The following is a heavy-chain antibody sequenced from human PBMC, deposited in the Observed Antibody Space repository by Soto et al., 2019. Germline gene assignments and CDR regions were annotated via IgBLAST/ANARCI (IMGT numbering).Heavy chain of an antibody. CDR2: IKQDGSDK. CDR3: ARDTTGILDY. J-gene: IGHJ4*02. V-gene: IGHV3-7*01. D-gene: IGHD1-1*01. CDR1: GFNFDNYW. Sequence: EVQLVESGGGLVQPGGSLRLSCAASGFNFDNYWMAWVRQAPGKGLEWVANIKQDGSDKNYVDSVKGRFTISRDNAKNSLYLQMNSLRAEDSAVYSCARDTTGILDYWGQGNLVTVSS.